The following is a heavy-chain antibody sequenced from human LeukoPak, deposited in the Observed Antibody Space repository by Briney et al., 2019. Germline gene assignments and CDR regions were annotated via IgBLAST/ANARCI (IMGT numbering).Heavy chain of an antibody. Sequence: SETLSLTCTVSGVSISSYDWSWIRQPPGKGLEWVGYIYDSGSTTYNPSLKSRGTISVDKYKNQFSLKLHSDTAADTAVYYCARALVRGVISYYYYLDIWGKGTTVTVSS. CDR1: GVSISSYD. CDR2: IYDSGST. D-gene: IGHD3-10*01. J-gene: IGHJ6*03. CDR3: ARALVRGVISYYYYLDI. V-gene: IGHV4-59*01.